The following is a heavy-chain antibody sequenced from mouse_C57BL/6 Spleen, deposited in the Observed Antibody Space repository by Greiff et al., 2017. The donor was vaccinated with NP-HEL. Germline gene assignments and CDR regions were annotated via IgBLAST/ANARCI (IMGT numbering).Heavy chain of an antibody. V-gene: IGHV1-82*01. CDR3: ARGSYYDYALFAY. J-gene: IGHJ3*01. CDR1: GYAFSSSW. Sequence: VKLMESGPELVKPGASVKISCKASGYAFSSSWMNWVKQRPGKGLEWIGRIYPGDGDTNYNGKFKGKATLTADKSSSTAYMQLSSLTSEDSAVYFCARGSYYDYALFAYWGQGTLVTVSA. CDR2: IYPGDGDT. D-gene: IGHD2-4*01.